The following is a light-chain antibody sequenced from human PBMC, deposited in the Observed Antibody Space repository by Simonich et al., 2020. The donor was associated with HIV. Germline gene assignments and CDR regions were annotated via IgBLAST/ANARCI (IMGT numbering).Light chain of an antibody. J-gene: IGKJ1*01. Sequence: DIQMTQAPSTLSAYVGDRVTITCRASQSISSWLGWYQQKPGKDPKLLIYKASSLESGVPSRFSGSGSGTEFNLTIGSLQPDDFATYYCQQYNGYSVMFGQGTKVEFK. CDR3: QQYNGYSVM. CDR2: KAS. CDR1: QSISSW. V-gene: IGKV1-5*03.